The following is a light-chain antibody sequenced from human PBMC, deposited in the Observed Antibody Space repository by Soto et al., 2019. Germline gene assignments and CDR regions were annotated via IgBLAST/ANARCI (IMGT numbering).Light chain of an antibody. CDR1: QSVSSN. CDR2: SAS. V-gene: IGKV3-15*01. J-gene: IGKJ1*01. Sequence: EIMMTQSPATLSVSPGERATLSCRASQSVSSNLAWYQQKPGQAPRLLIYSASTRATGIPARFSGSGSGTEFTLTISSLQSEDLAVYYCQQYNNWPLTFGQGTKVEIK. CDR3: QQYNNWPLT.